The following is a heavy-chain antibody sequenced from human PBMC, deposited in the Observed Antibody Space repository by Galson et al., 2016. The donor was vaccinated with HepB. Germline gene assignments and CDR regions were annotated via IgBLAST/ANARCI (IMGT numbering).Heavy chain of an antibody. Sequence: QSGAEVKKPGESLKISCKGSGYNFATYWIGWVRHMPGKGLEWMGIIYPGDSDTRYSPSFQGQVTISADKSINTAYLRWSGLKASDSAIYYCARRLNWGSRWCFDRWGRGTLVAVSA. D-gene: IGHD7-27*01. CDR3: ARRLNWGSRWCFDR. J-gene: IGHJ2*01. V-gene: IGHV5-51*01. CDR2: IYPGDSDT. CDR1: GYNFATYW.